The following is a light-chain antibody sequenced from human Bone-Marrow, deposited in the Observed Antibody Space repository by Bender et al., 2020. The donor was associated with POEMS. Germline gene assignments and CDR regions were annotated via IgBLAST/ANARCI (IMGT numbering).Light chain of an antibody. CDR3: VAWDASLNGWV. CDR2: DVT. CDR1: SSDIGIYNL. V-gene: IGLV2-14*02. Sequence: QSALTQPASVSGSPGQSITISCTGTSSDIGIYNLVSWYQQLPGKAPKLLIYDVTRRPSGVSNRFSGSKSGNTASLAISGLRSDDEAIYFCVAWDASLNGWVFGGGTKLTVL. J-gene: IGLJ3*02.